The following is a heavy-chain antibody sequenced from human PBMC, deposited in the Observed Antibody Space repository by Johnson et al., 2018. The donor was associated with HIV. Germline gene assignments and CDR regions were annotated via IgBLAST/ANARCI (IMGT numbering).Heavy chain of an antibody. J-gene: IGHJ3*02. Sequence: VQLVESGGGLVQPGGSLRLSCAASGFTFSSYDMHWVRQATGKGLEWVSAIGTAGDTYYPGSVKGRFTISRDNAKKSPYLQMNSLRAEDTAVYYCARESTPWGGDYVGYGFDIWGQGTMVTVSS. D-gene: IGHD4-17*01. V-gene: IGHV3-13*01. CDR1: GFTFSSYD. CDR3: ARESTPWGGDYVGYGFDI. CDR2: IGTAGDT.